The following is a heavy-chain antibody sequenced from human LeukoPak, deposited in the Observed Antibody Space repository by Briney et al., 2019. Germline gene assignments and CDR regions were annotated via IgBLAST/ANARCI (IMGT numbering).Heavy chain of an antibody. V-gene: IGHV1-69*05. J-gene: IGHJ4*02. Sequence: ASVKVSCKASGGTFSSYAISWVRQAPGQGLEWMGRIIPIFGTANYAQKFQGRVTITTDGSTSTAYMELSSLRSEDTAVYYCAREGGLYCSGGSCPHYFDYWGQGTLVTVSS. CDR1: GGTFSSYA. D-gene: IGHD2-15*01. CDR2: IIPIFGTA. CDR3: AREGGLYCSGGSCPHYFDY.